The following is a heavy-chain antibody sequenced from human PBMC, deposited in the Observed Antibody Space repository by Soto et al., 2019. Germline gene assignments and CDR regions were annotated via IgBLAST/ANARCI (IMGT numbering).Heavy chain of an antibody. D-gene: IGHD6-19*01. J-gene: IGHJ6*02. Sequence: GESLKISCKGSGYSFTSYWISWVRQMPGKGLEWMGRIDPSDSYTNYSPSFQGHVTISADKSISTAYLQWSSLKASDTAMYYCARLRVAGTGYYYGMDVWGQGTTVTVSS. V-gene: IGHV5-10-1*01. CDR1: GYSFTSYW. CDR3: ARLRVAGTGYYYGMDV. CDR2: IDPSDSYT.